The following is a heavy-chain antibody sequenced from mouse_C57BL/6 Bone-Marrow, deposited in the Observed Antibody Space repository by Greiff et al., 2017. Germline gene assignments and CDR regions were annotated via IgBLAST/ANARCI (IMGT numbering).Heavy chain of an antibody. CDR2: ISSGGDYI. D-gene: IGHD1-1*01. CDR1: GFNFSSYA. V-gene: IGHV5-9-1*02. J-gene: IGHJ3*01. Sequence: EVMLVESGEGLVKPGGSLKLSCAASGFNFSSYAMSWVRQTPEKRLEWVAYISSGGDYIYYADTVKGRFTISRDNARNTLYLQMSSLKSEDTAMYYCTREGYYYGSSYVGAYWGQGTLVTVSA. CDR3: TREGYYYGSSYVGAY.